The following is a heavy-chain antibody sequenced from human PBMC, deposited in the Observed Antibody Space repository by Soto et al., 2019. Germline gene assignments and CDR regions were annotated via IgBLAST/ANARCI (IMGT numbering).Heavy chain of an antibody. CDR2: ISYNVVTT. CDR1: GFTFSSYA. V-gene: IGHV3-23*01. CDR3: ASVHRHYYDSTGYYYSPFDS. D-gene: IGHD3-22*01. J-gene: IGHJ4*02. Sequence: GGSLRLSCAASGFTFSSYAMSWVRQAPGKGLEWVSTISYNVVTTYYADSVKGRFTVSRDNSKNTLDLHMDSLRAEDTAVYYCASVHRHYYDSTGYYYSPFDSWGPGILVTVSS.